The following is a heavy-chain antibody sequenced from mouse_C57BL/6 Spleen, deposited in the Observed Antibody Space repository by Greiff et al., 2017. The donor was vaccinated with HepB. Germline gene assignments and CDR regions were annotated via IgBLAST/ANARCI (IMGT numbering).Heavy chain of an antibody. V-gene: IGHV1-80*01. D-gene: IGHD1-1*01. CDR3: ARSGGFLLDDY. Sequence: VKLVESGAELVKPGASVKISCKASGYAFSSYWMNWVKQRPGKGLEWIGQIYPGDGDTNYNGKFKGKATLTADKSSSTAYMQLSSLTSEDSAVYFCARSGGFLLDDYWGQGTTLTVSS. J-gene: IGHJ2*01. CDR2: IYPGDGDT. CDR1: GYAFSSYW.